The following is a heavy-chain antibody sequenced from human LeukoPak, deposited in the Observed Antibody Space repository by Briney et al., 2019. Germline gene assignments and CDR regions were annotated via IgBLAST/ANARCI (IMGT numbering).Heavy chain of an antibody. V-gene: IGHV4-59*01. Sequence: SSEPLSHTCTVSGGSISSYYWSWIRQPPGKGLEWIGYIYYSRSTNYNPSLKSRVTISVDTSKNQFSLKLSSVTAADTAVYYCARDKYSSSFFDPWGQGTLVTVSS. J-gene: IGHJ5*02. D-gene: IGHD6-13*01. CDR2: IYYSRST. CDR3: ARDKYSSSFFDP. CDR1: GGSISSYY.